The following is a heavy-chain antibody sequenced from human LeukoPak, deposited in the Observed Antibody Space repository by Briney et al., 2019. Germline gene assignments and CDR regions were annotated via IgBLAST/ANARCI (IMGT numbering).Heavy chain of an antibody. V-gene: IGHV1-3*01. CDR2: INAGNGNT. J-gene: IGHJ3*02. CDR1: GYNFSSHT. D-gene: IGHD3-10*01. CDR3: ARDRRYYVSGGKDGFDI. Sequence: ASVKVSCKASGYNFSSHTIHWVRPAPGQRLEWMGWINAGNGNTKYSQKFQGRVTTSRDTSASTAYMELSSLRSEDTAVFYCARDRRYYVSGGKDGFDIWGQGTMVTVSS.